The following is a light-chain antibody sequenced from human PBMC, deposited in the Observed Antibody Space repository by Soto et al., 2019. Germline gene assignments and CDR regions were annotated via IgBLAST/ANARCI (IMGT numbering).Light chain of an antibody. Sequence: EIVLTQSPATPSLSPGERATLSCRASQSVSSYLAWYQQKPGQAPRLLIYDASNRATGIPARFSSSGSGTDFTLTISSLEPEDFAVYYCQQRSNWPSTFGGGTKVEIK. CDR1: QSVSSY. CDR3: QQRSNWPST. V-gene: IGKV3-11*01. J-gene: IGKJ4*01. CDR2: DAS.